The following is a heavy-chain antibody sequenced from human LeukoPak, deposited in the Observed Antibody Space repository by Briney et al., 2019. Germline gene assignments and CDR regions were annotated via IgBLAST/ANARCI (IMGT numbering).Heavy chain of an antibody. V-gene: IGHV3-21*01. CDR2: INSDSRLM. CDR1: GFTFSSYS. Sequence: GGSLRLSCAASGFTFSSYSMNWVRQAPGKGREWVSSINSDSRLMYYAESVKGRFTISRDNARNSLYLQLNSLRAEDTAVYFCVRDLFDDYSLDYWGQGTLVTVSS. CDR3: VRDLFDDYSLDY. J-gene: IGHJ4*02. D-gene: IGHD3-16*01.